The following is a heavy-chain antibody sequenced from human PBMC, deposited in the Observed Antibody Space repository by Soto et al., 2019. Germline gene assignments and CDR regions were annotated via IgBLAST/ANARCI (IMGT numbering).Heavy chain of an antibody. D-gene: IGHD2-21*02. CDR3: ARVCGGDCHNGMDV. CDR1: GDSITSNSYF. Sequence: SETLSLTCTVSGDSITSNSYFWARIRQHPGKGLEWIGYIYYSGSTYYNPSLKSRVTISVDTSKNQFSLKLSSVTAADTAVYYCARVCGGDCHNGMDVWGQGITVTVSS. CDR2: IYYSGST. J-gene: IGHJ6*02. V-gene: IGHV4-31*03.